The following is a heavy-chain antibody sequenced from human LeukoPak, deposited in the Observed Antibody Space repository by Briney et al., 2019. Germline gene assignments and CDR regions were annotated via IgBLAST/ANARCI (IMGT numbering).Heavy chain of an antibody. CDR1: GFTFSSYG. J-gene: IGHJ4*02. CDR3: AKDQGSYYCFDY. CDR2: IRYDGSNK. Sequence: GGSLRLSCAASGFTFSSYGMHWVRQAPGKGLEWVAFIRYDGSNKYYADSVKGRFTISRDNSKNTLYLQMNRLRAEDTAVYYCAKDQGSYYCFDYWGQGTLVTVSS. D-gene: IGHD2-8*01. V-gene: IGHV3-30*02.